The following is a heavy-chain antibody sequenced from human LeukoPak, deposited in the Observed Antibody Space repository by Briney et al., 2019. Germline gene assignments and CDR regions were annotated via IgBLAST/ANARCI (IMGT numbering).Heavy chain of an antibody. Sequence: GGSLKLSCAASGFTFSSYAMSWVRQAPGKGLEWVSAISGSGGSTYYADSVKGRFTISRDNSKNTLYLQMNSPRAEDTAVCYCASYYGSGSYSTYYYYYMDVWGKGTTVTVSS. CDR1: GFTFSSYA. CDR2: ISGSGGST. J-gene: IGHJ6*03. D-gene: IGHD3-10*01. V-gene: IGHV3-23*01. CDR3: ASYYGSGSYSTYYYYYMDV.